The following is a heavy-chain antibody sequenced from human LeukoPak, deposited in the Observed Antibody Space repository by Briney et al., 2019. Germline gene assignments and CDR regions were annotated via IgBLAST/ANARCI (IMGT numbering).Heavy chain of an antibody. CDR1: GYTFTSYG. CDR2: ISAYNGNT. J-gene: IGHJ4*02. CDR3: ARDSIVVVPAALLY. Sequence: ASVKVSCKASGYTFTSYGISWVRQAPGQGLEWMGWISAYNGNTNYAQKLQGRVTMTTDTSTSKAYMELRSLRSDDTPVYYCARDSIVVVPAALLYWGQGTLVTVSS. V-gene: IGHV1-18*01. D-gene: IGHD2-2*01.